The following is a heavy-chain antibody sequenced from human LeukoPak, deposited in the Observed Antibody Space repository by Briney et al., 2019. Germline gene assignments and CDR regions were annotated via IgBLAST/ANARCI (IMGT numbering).Heavy chain of an antibody. J-gene: IGHJ4*02. CDR3: ARGFGYDFGLYFDY. CDR2: ISSSSSYI. V-gene: IGHV3-21*01. Sequence: PGGSLRLSCAASGFTFSSYSMNWVRQAPGKGLEWVSSISSSSSYIYYADSVKGRFTISTDNAKNSLYLQMNSLRAEDTAVYYCARGFGYDFGLYFDYWGQGTLVTVSS. D-gene: IGHD3-3*01. CDR1: GFTFSSYS.